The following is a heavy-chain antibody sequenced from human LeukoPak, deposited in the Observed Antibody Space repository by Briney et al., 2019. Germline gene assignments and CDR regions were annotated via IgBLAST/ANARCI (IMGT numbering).Heavy chain of an antibody. CDR2: IKQDGSEK. Sequence: PGGSLRLSCAASKFTFTSYWMTWVRQAPGKGLEWVANIKQDGSEKYYVDSVRGRFTIPRDNSKNSLYLQMNSLRAEDTAVYYCAKARPYYDFWSGYYTRKVPVGYFQHWGQGTLVTVSS. J-gene: IGHJ1*01. CDR1: KFTFTSYW. D-gene: IGHD3-3*01. V-gene: IGHV3-7*03. CDR3: AKARPYYDFWSGYYTRKVPVGYFQH.